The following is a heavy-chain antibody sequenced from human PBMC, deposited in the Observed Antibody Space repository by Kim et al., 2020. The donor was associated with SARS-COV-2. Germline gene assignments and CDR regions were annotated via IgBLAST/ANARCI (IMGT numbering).Heavy chain of an antibody. Sequence: GGSLRLSCAASGFTFSSYWMHWVRQAPGKGLVWVSRINSDGSSTSYADSVKGRFTISRDNAKNTLYLQMNSLRAEDTAVYYCARSIVLVVYADYWCQGTLVTVSS. D-gene: IGHD2-8*02. CDR3: ARSIVLVVYADY. CDR2: INSDGSST. V-gene: IGHV3-74*01. J-gene: IGHJ4*02. CDR1: GFTFSSYW.